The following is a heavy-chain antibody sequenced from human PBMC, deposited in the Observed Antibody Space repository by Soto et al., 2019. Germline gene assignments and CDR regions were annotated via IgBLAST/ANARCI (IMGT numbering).Heavy chain of an antibody. Sequence: GGSLRLSCAASGFTFSSYAMSWVRQAPGKGLEWVSAISGSGGSTYYADSVKGRFTISRDNSKNTLYLQMNSLRAEDTAVYYCAKDLEGYYDSSGYPTMLDYWGQGTLVTVSS. V-gene: IGHV3-23*01. D-gene: IGHD3-22*01. J-gene: IGHJ4*02. CDR3: AKDLEGYYDSSGYPTMLDY. CDR1: GFTFSSYA. CDR2: ISGSGGST.